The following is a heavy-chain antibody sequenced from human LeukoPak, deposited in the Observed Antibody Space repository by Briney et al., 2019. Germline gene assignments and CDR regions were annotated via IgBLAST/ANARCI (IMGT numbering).Heavy chain of an antibody. Sequence: GGSLRLSCAASGFTVSSNYMSWVRQAPGKGLEWVSVIDSGGITYYADSVKGRFTISRDNSRNTLYLQMNSLRAEDTAVYYCARVGSSGWYAGYFDYWGQGTLVTVSS. CDR1: GFTVSSNY. V-gene: IGHV3-53*01. CDR2: IDSGGIT. CDR3: ARVGSSGWYAGYFDY. D-gene: IGHD6-19*01. J-gene: IGHJ4*02.